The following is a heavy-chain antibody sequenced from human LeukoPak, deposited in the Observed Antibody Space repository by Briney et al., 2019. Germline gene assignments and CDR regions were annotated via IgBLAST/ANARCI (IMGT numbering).Heavy chain of an antibody. CDR2: INPNSGGT. V-gene: IGHV1-2*02. Sequence: ASVKVPCKATGYTFTGYYMHWVRQAPGQGLEWMGWINPNSGGTNYAQKFQGRVTMTRDTSISTAYMELSRLRSDDTAVYYCAVADCSGGSCYSAQFDYWGQGTLVTVSS. J-gene: IGHJ4*02. CDR1: GYTFTGYY. D-gene: IGHD2-15*01. CDR3: AVADCSGGSCYSAQFDY.